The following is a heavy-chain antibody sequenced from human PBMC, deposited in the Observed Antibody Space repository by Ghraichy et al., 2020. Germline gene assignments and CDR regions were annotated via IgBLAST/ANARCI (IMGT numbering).Heavy chain of an antibody. CDR2: IDHFGTS. Sequence: ESLTISCAVYGGSFSGYYWTWVRQPPGKGLEWIGEIDHFGTSIYNPSLKSRVTISVDTSKNQFSLKLNSVAAADTAVYYCGRKAHYDSVDYWGQGILVIVSS. CDR3: GRKAHYDSVDY. CDR1: GGSFSGYY. J-gene: IGHJ4*02. V-gene: IGHV4-34*01. D-gene: IGHD5-12*01.